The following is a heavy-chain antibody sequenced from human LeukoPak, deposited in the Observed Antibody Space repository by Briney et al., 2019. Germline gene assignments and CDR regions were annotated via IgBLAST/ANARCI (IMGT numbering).Heavy chain of an antibody. CDR1: GFTFSSYA. Sequence: QPGGSLRLSCAASGFTFSSYAMSWVRQAPGKGLEWVSAISGSGGSTYYADSVKGRFTISRDNSKNTLYLQMNSLRAEDTAVYYCAKGSTLWFGESLGYYYYYYMDVWGKGTTVTVSS. CDR3: AKGSTLWFGESLGYYYYYYMDV. J-gene: IGHJ6*03. CDR2: ISGSGGST. D-gene: IGHD3-10*01. V-gene: IGHV3-23*01.